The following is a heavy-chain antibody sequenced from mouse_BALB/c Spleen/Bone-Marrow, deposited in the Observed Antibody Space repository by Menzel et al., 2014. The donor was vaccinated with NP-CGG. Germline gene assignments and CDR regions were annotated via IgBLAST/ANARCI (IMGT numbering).Heavy chain of an antibody. CDR1: GYTFTIYY. CDR3: TRNGPDSSGYPAWFAY. Sequence: QVQLKESGAELVKPGASVKLSCKASGYTFTIYYMFWVKQRPGQGLECIGEINPSNGGTNFNEKFKSKATLTVDKSSSTAYMQLSSLTSEDSAVYYCTRNGPDSSGYPAWFAYWGQGTLVTVSA. J-gene: IGHJ3*01. V-gene: IGHV1S81*02. D-gene: IGHD3-2*01. CDR2: INPSNGGT.